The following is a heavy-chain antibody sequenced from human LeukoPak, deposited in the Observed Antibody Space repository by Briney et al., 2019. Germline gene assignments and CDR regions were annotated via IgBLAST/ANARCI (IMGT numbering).Heavy chain of an antibody. D-gene: IGHD2-8*01. CDR2: IKQDGSQI. Sequence: GGSLRLSCAGSGFSFSSYWMSWVRQAPGKGLEWVANIKQDGSQIHYVDSVKGRFTISRDNVKNSLFLQMNSLRVEDTAVYYCARLKDDVTKFDYWGQGTLVTVSS. J-gene: IGHJ4*02. CDR1: GFSFSSYW. V-gene: IGHV3-7*01. CDR3: ARLKDDVTKFDY.